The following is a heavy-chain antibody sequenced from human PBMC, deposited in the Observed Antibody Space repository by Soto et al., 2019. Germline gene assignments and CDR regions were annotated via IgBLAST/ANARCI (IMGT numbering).Heavy chain of an antibody. CDR3: ARALTTGTLFYP. CDR1: GGSISSGGYY. D-gene: IGHD4-17*01. Sequence: QVQLPESGPGLVKPSQTLSLTCTVSGGSISSGGYYWSWIRQHPGKGLEWIGSIYSSGSTYHSPALKSRVTISVDTSKNQFSLKLSSVTAADTAVYYCARALTTGTLFYPWGQGTLVTVSS. CDR2: IYSSGST. J-gene: IGHJ5*02. V-gene: IGHV4-31*03.